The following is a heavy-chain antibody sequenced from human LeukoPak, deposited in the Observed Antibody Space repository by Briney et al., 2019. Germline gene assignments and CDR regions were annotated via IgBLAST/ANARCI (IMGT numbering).Heavy chain of an antibody. J-gene: IGHJ5*02. CDR3: ARARRIVPAAIGINWFDP. D-gene: IGHD2-2*01. CDR1: GGSISSYY. CDR2: IYYSGST. Sequence: SETLSLTCTVSGGSISSYYWSWIRQPPGKGLEWIGYIYYSGSTNYNPSLKSRVTISVDTSKNQFSLKLSSVTAADTAVYYCARARRIVPAAIGINWFDPWGQGTLVTVSS. V-gene: IGHV4-59*08.